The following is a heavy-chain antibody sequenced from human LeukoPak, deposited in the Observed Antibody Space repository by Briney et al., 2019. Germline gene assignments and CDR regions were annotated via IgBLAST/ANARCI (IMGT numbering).Heavy chain of an antibody. CDR1: GFTFSSYA. V-gene: IGHV3-23*01. CDR2: ISGSGGST. D-gene: IGHD3-22*01. CDR3: AKKFSRSYYDSSGYSDY. Sequence: PGGSLRLSCAASGFTFSSYAMSWVRQAPGKGLEWVSAISGSGGSTYYADAVKGRFTISRDNSKNTLYLKMNSLRAEDTAVYYCAKKFSRSYYDSSGYSDYWGQGTLVTVSS. J-gene: IGHJ4*02.